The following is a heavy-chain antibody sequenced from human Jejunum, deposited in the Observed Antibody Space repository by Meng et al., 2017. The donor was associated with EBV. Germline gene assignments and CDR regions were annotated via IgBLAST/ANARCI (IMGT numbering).Heavy chain of an antibody. J-gene: IGHJ4*02. CDR2: INHSGST. D-gene: IGHD3-16*02. Sequence: QVQLQPWGAGLLKPSETLSLTCAVYRGSFSGYYWSCIRQHPWKGLEWIGEINHSGSTNYNPSLRSRVTISVETSKNQFSLRLNSVTAADTAVYYCARVAFSYTTRSLDSWGQGTLVTVSS. CDR3: ARVAFSYTTRSLDS. CDR1: RGSFSGYY. V-gene: IGHV4-34*02.